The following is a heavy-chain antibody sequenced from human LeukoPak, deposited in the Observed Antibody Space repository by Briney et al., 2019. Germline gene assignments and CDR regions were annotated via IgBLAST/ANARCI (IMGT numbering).Heavy chain of an antibody. CDR2: IYYSGST. V-gene: IGHV4-59*12. D-gene: IGHD6-19*01. Sequence: SETLSLTCTVSGGSISSYYWSWIRQPPGKGLEWIGYIYYSGSTNYNPSLKSRVTISVDTSKNQFSLKLSSVTAADTAVYYCARVQGYSSGIRNDYWGQGTLVTVSS. J-gene: IGHJ4*02. CDR3: ARVQGYSSGIRNDY. CDR1: GGSISSYY.